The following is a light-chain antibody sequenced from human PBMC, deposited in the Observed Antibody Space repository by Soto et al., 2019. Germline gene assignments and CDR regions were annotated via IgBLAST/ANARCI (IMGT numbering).Light chain of an antibody. J-gene: IGLJ3*02. CDR3: ATWDNSLSAWV. Sequence: VVKQPPSVSAAPGQKVTISCSGSSSDIGRNYVSWYQHLPGTAPKLLIYDNDKRPSGIPDRFSGSKSGTSATLGITGLQTGDEADYYCATWDNSLSAWVFGGGTKLTVL. CDR2: DND. CDR1: SSDIGRNY. V-gene: IGLV1-51*01.